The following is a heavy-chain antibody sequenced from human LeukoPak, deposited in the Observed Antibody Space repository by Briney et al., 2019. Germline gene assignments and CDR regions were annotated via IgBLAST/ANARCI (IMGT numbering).Heavy chain of an antibody. Sequence: PSETLSLTCSVSGGSFEHYFWSCIRQPPGKGLEWIGYVYYSGSTDYSPSLKSRLTISADTSKNQFSLKLSSVTAADTAVYYCASHRRSHGSEYWGQGTLVTVSS. CDR1: GGSFEHYF. V-gene: IGHV4-59*01. CDR3: ASHRRSHGSEY. D-gene: IGHD3-10*01. J-gene: IGHJ4*02. CDR2: VYYSGST.